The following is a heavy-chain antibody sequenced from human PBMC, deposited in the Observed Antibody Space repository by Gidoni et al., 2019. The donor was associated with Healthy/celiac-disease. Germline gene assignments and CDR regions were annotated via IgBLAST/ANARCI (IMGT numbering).Heavy chain of an antibody. CDR1: GYTFTSYD. V-gene: IGHV1-8*01. Sequence: QVQLVQSGAEVKKPGASVKVSCKASGYTFTSYDINWVRQATGQGLEWMGWMNPNSGNTGYAQKFQGRVTMTRNTSISTAYMELSSLRSEDTAVYYCARGRIDSITMIVVVIAETRSGYFDYWGQGTLVTVSS. D-gene: IGHD3-22*01. CDR3: ARGRIDSITMIVVVIAETRSGYFDY. J-gene: IGHJ4*02. CDR2: MNPNSGNT.